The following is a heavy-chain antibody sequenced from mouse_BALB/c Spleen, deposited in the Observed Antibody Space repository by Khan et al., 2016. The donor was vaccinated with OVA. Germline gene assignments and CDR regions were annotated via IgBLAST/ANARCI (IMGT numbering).Heavy chain of an antibody. CDR2: VSTGGSYT. CDR3: RRRVYYYDSEGFAY. J-gene: IGHJ3*01. V-gene: IGHV5-6*01. D-gene: IGHD1-1*01. Sequence: EVELVESGGDLVKPGGSLKLSCAASGFTFSTYGMSWVRQAPAKRLEWVATVSTGGSYTYYPDSVKGRFTISRDNAKNTLYLQMSGLSSEDTAMFYCRRRVYYYDSEGFAYWGQGTLVTVSA. CDR1: GFTFSTYG.